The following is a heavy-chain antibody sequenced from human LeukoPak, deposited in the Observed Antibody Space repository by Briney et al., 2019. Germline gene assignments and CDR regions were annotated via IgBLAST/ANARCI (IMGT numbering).Heavy chain of an antibody. J-gene: IGHJ5*02. D-gene: IGHD6-19*01. Sequence: GGSLRLSCAASGFTFSSYEMNWVRQAPGKGLEWVLYISSSGSTISYADSVKGRFTISRDNAKNSLYLQMNSLRAEDTAVYYCARDLGKIAVAGPNWFDPWGQGTLVTVSS. CDR3: ARDLGKIAVAGPNWFDP. CDR1: GFTFSSYE. CDR2: ISSSGSTI. V-gene: IGHV3-48*03.